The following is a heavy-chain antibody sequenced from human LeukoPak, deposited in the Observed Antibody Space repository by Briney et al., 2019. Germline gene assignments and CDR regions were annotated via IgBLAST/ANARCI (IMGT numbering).Heavy chain of an antibody. CDR1: GFTFTTHN. V-gene: IGHV3-7*01. J-gene: IGHJ6*02. CDR2: IKVDGSEI. CDR3: TRDRQGPRLYEMDI. D-gene: IGHD2-8*01. Sequence: GGSLRLSCAASGFTFTTHNMHWVRQAPGKGPEWVANIKVDGSEIYYVDSVKGRFTISRDNAKNSLYLQMNSLRAEDTAVYYCTRDRQGPRLYEMDIWGQGTTVTVSS.